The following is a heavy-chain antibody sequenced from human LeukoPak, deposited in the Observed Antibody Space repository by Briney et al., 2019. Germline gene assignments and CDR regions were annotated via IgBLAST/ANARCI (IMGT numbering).Heavy chain of an antibody. Sequence: PGGSLRLSCAASGFTFSSYAMHWVRQAPGKGLEWVAVISYDGSNKYYADSVKGRFTISRDNSKNTLYLQMNSLRAEDTAVYYCARVGYGDYVGAFEIWGQGTMVTVSS. CDR1: GFTFSSYA. CDR3: ARVGYGDYVGAFEI. V-gene: IGHV3-30-3*01. J-gene: IGHJ3*02. CDR2: ISYDGSNK. D-gene: IGHD4-17*01.